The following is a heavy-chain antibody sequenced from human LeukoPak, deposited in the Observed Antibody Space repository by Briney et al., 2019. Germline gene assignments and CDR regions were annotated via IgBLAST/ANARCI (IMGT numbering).Heavy chain of an antibody. Sequence: GGSLRLSCAASGFTFSDYYMSWIRQAPGKGLEWVSYISSSGSTIYYADSVKGRFAISRDNAKNSLYLQMNSLRAEDTAVYYCARVDTAMDFDYWGQGTLVTVSS. CDR3: ARVDTAMDFDY. CDR1: GFTFSDYY. D-gene: IGHD5-18*01. V-gene: IGHV3-11*01. CDR2: ISSSGSTI. J-gene: IGHJ4*02.